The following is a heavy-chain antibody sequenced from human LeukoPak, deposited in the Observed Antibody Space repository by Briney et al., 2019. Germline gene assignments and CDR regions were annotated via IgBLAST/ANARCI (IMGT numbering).Heavy chain of an antibody. CDR2: INHSGST. V-gene: IGHV4-34*01. D-gene: IGHD5-18*01. CDR3: ARLRVQLWLRTPRELDY. J-gene: IGHJ4*02. Sequence: SETLSLTCAVYGGSFSGYYWSWIRQPPGKGLEWIGEINHSGSTNYNPSLKSRVTISVDTSKNQFSLKLSSVTAADTAVYYCARLRVQLWLRTPRELDYWGQGTLVTVSS. CDR1: GGSFSGYY.